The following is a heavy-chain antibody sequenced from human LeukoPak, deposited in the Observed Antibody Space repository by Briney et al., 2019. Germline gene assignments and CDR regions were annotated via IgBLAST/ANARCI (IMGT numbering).Heavy chain of an antibody. CDR1: GFTFSSYA. V-gene: IGHV3-23*01. CDR2: ISSSGGST. Sequence: PGGSLRLSCAASGFTFSSYAMSWVRQAPGKGLEWVSAISSSGGSTYYADSVKGRFTISRDNSKNTLYLQMNSLRAEDTAVYYCAKDLHCSGGSCSHYWGQGVLVTVSS. J-gene: IGHJ4*02. D-gene: IGHD2-15*01. CDR3: AKDLHCSGGSCSHY.